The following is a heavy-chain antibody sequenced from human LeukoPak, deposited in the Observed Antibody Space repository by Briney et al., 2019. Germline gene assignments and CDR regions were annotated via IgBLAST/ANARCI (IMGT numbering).Heavy chain of an antibody. V-gene: IGHV4-59*01. Sequence: PSETLSLTCTVSGGSISSYSWSWIRQPPGKGLEWIGYIYYSGSTNYNPSLKSRVTISVDTSKNQFSLKLSSVTAADTAVYYCARDHQLGSKYSSSWYYYYGMDVWGQGTTVTVSS. CDR1: GGSISSYS. J-gene: IGHJ6*02. CDR3: ARDHQLGSKYSSSWYYYYGMDV. CDR2: IYYSGST. D-gene: IGHD6-13*01.